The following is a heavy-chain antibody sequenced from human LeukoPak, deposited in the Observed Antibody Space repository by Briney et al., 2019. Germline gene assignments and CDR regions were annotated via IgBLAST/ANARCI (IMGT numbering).Heavy chain of an antibody. D-gene: IGHD3-3*01. J-gene: IGHJ4*02. Sequence: GGSLRLSCAASGFTFSSYAMHWVRQAPGKGLEWVAVISYDGSNKYYADSVKGRFSISRDKSTVYLQMNSLKIEDTAVYYCARDPRSGYGDYWGQGTLVTVSS. CDR1: GFTFSSYA. V-gene: IGHV3-30-3*01. CDR3: ARDPRSGYGDY. CDR2: ISYDGSNK.